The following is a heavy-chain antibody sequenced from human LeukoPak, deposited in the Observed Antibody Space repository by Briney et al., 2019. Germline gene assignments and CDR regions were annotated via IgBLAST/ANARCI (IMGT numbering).Heavy chain of an antibody. V-gene: IGHV3-11*01. J-gene: IGHJ4*02. Sequence: PGGSLRLSCAASGLTFSDHYMTWVRQAPGKGPEWVSYITSSGDSVSHADSVKGRFTISRDNAKNSLCLQMNSLRAEDTAVYYCGRGHWGLDYWGQGTLVTVSS. D-gene: IGHD7-27*01. CDR3: GRGHWGLDY. CDR1: GLTFSDHY. CDR2: ITSSGDSV.